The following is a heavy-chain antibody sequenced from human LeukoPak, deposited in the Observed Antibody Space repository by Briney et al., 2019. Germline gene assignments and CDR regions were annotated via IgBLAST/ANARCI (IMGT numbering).Heavy chain of an antibody. CDR1: GGSISSYY. V-gene: IGHV4-4*07. CDR2: IYTSGST. CDR3: ARASGYCSSTSCFLDAFDI. Sequence: SETLSLTCTVSGGSISSYYWSWIRQPAGKGLEWIGRIYTSGSTNYNPSLKSRVTMSVDTSKNQFSLKLSYVTAADTAVYYCARASGYCSSTSCFLDAFDIWGQGTMVTVSS. J-gene: IGHJ3*02. D-gene: IGHD2-2*01.